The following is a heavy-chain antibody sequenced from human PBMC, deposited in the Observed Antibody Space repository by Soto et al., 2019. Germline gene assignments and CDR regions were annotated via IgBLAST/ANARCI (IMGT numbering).Heavy chain of an antibody. CDR2: IIPIFGTA. CDR1: GGTFSSYA. Sequence: SVKVSCKASGGTFSSYAISWVRQAPGQGLEWMGGIIPIFGTANYAQKFQGRVTITADESTSTAYMELSSLRSEDTAVYYCAGGVGAINWYYYYGMDVWGQGTTVTVSS. CDR3: AGGVGAINWYYYYGMDV. D-gene: IGHD1-26*01. V-gene: IGHV1-69*13. J-gene: IGHJ6*02.